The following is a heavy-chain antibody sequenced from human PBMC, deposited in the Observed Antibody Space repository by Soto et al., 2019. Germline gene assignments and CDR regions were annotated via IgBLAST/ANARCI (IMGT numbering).Heavy chain of an antibody. CDR3: ARDLAAAGGGDP. J-gene: IGHJ5*02. Sequence: GSLRLSCAASGFTFSSYSMNWVRQAPGKGLEWVSSISSSSSYIYYADSVKGRFTISRDNAKNSLYLQMNSLRAEDTAVYYCARDLAAAGGGDPWGQGTLVTVSS. D-gene: IGHD6-13*01. V-gene: IGHV3-21*01. CDR1: GFTFSSYS. CDR2: ISSSSSYI.